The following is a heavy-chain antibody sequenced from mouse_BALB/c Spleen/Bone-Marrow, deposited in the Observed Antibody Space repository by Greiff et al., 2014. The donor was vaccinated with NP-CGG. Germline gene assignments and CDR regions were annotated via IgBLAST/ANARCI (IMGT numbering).Heavy chain of an antibody. J-gene: IGHJ4*01. Sequence: EVQLQQSGPGLVKPSQSLSLTCTVTGYSITSDYAWNWIRQFPGNKLEWMGYIIYSGSTSYNPPLKSRISITRDTSKNQFFLQLNSVTTEDTATYYCASQDVYYYAMDYWGQGTSVTVSS. V-gene: IGHV3-2*02. CDR2: IIYSGST. CDR3: ASQDVYYYAMDY. D-gene: IGHD3-2*02. CDR1: GYSITSDYA.